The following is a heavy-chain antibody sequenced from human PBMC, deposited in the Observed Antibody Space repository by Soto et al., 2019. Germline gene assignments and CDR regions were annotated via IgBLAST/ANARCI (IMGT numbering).Heavy chain of an antibody. CDR1: GYTFTDFA. CDR2: VNTGNGNT. V-gene: IGHV1-3*04. J-gene: IGHJ1*01. Sequence: QVRLVQSGAEVKRPGASVRFSCEASGYTFTDFAVHWVRQAPGQRPEWMGWVNTGNGNTRYSQKFKGRFSITRDTVASTACMDLGSLTSEDTAVYCCARLPASTYHGHWGKGSPLIVSS. D-gene: IGHD1-1*01. CDR3: ARLPASTYHGH.